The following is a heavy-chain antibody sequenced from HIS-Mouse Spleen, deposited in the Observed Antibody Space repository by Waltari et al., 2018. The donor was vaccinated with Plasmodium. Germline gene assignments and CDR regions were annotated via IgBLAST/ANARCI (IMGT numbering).Heavy chain of an antibody. J-gene: IGHJ4*02. D-gene: IGHD2-15*01. CDR1: GGSFSGYY. CDR2: SNHRGRT. V-gene: IGHV4-34*01. CDR3: ARLVVVASKDSY. Sequence: QVQLQQWGAGLLKPSETLSLTCAVYGGSFSGYYWSWIRQPPGKGLEWIGESNHRGRTNYHPSLTSRVTISVETSKNQFSRKLSSVTAADTAVYYCARLVVVASKDSYWGQGTLVTVSS.